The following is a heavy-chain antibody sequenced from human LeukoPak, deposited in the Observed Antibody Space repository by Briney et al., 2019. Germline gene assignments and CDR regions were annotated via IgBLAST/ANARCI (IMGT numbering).Heavy chain of an antibody. Sequence: PSETLSLTCTIYGGSISSYYWSWIRQPPGKGLEWIGYIHYSGSTNYNPSLKSRVTISVDPSKNQFSLKLSSVTAADTAVYYCASEGWQWLVHGFDIWGQGTMVTVSS. CDR3: ASEGWQWLVHGFDI. V-gene: IGHV4-59*12. J-gene: IGHJ3*02. CDR1: GGSISSYY. D-gene: IGHD6-19*01. CDR2: IHYSGST.